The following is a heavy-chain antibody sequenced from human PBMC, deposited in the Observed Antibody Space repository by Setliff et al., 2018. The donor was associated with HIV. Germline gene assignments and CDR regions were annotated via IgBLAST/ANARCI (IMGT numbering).Heavy chain of an antibody. V-gene: IGHV4-39*01. Sequence: PSETLSLTCTVSGDSISSSIYYWGWARQPPGKGLEWIGGIYYTGSPFYNPSLKSRVTISVDTSNNQFSLKLSSVTAADTAVYYCARGGGTSSPIDYHYYIDVWGKGTTVTVSS. CDR3: ARGGGTSSPIDYHYYIDV. J-gene: IGHJ6*03. D-gene: IGHD6-6*01. CDR1: GDSISSSIYY. CDR2: IYYTGSP.